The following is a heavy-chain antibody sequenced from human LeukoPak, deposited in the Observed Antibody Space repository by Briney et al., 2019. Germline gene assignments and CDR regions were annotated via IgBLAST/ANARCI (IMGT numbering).Heavy chain of an antibody. Sequence: ASVKVSCKASGYTFTGYYMHWVRQAPGQGLEWMGWINPNSGGTNYAQKFQGRVTMTTDTSTSTAYMELRSLRSDDTAVYYCARHYLYYMDVWGKGTTVTISS. CDR3: ARHYLYYMDV. CDR2: INPNSGGT. CDR1: GYTFTGYY. V-gene: IGHV1-2*02. J-gene: IGHJ6*03. D-gene: IGHD3-10*01.